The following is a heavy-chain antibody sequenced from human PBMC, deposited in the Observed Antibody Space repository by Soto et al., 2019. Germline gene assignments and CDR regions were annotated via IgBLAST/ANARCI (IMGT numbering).Heavy chain of an antibody. V-gene: IGHV1-46*03. Sequence: GASVKVSCKASGYTFTSYYMHWVRQAPGQGLEWMGIINPSGGSTSYAQKFQGRVTMTRDTSTSTVYMELSSLRSEDTAVYYCARDRVLGAPAATFAPSNPYYMDVWGKGTTVTVSS. CDR2: INPSGGST. J-gene: IGHJ6*03. D-gene: IGHD2-2*01. CDR3: ARDRVLGAPAATFAPSNPYYMDV. CDR1: GYTFTSYY.